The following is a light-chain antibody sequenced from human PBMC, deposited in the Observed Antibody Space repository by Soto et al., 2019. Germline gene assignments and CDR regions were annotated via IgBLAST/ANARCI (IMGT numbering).Light chain of an antibody. J-gene: IGLJ2*01. V-gene: IGLV3-21*02. CDR3: QVWDSSRDIVV. CDR2: DDN. CDR1: NIGSKS. Sequence: SYELTQPPSVSVAPGQTARITCGGNNIGSKSVHWYQQKPGQAPVLVVYDDNDRPSGIPERFSGSNSGSTATLTISRGEAGDEADYYCQVWDSSRDIVVFGGGTKLNVL.